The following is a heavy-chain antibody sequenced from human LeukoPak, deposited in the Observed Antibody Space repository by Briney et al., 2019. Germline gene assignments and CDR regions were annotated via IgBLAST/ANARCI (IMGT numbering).Heavy chain of an antibody. CDR2: IYTSGGT. V-gene: IGHV4-61*09. CDR3: ARESTSGWYWFDP. J-gene: IGHJ5*02. Sequence: SETLSLTCTVSGGSISSGSYYWSWIRQPAGKGLEWIGHIYTSGGTDYNPPLKSRLTISVDTSENQFSLKLTSVTAADTAIYYCARESTSGWYWFDPWGQGTLVTVSS. CDR1: GGSISSGSYY. D-gene: IGHD6-19*01.